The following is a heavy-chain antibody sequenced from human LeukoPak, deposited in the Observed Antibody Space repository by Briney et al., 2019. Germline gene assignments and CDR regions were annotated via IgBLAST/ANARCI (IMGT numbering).Heavy chain of an antibody. CDR3: ATLQSSGYDYSDY. J-gene: IGHJ4*02. V-gene: IGHV4-59*08. D-gene: IGHD3-22*01. CDR1: GDSISSYY. CDR2: IYYSGST. Sequence: SETLSLTCTVSGDSISSYYWSWIRQPPGKGLEWIGYIYYSGSTDYNPFLKSRVTMSVDTSKNQFSLKLSSVTAADTAIYYCATLQSSGYDYSDYWGQGILVTVSS.